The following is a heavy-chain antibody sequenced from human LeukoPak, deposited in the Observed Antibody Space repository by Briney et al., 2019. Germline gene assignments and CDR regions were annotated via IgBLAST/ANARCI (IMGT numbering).Heavy chain of an antibody. Sequence: GASEKVSCNAAGCTFSSYSNSWVRHCPGQGLEWVGGIIPIFGTANYAQKFQGRVTITADESTSTAYMELSSLRSEDTAVYYCARYYGDYVGGYYFDYWGQGTLVSVST. CDR1: GCTFSSYS. V-gene: IGHV1-69*13. CDR2: IIPIFGTA. J-gene: IGHJ4*02. CDR3: ARYYGDYVGGYYFDY. D-gene: IGHD4-17*01.